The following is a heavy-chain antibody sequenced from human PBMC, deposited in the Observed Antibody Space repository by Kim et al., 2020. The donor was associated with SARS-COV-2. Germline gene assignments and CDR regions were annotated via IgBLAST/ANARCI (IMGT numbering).Heavy chain of an antibody. CDR3: ARSGYSGGMDV. J-gene: IGHJ6*02. D-gene: IGHD3-10*01. CDR2: ISSSSSYI. Sequence: LSLSCAASGFTLSSYSMNWVRQAPGKGLEWVSYISSSSSYIYYTDSVKGQFTISRDNPKNSLYLQMNSLRVEDTAVYYCARSGYSGGMDVWGQGTTVTVSS. V-gene: IGHV3-21*01. CDR1: GFTLSSYS.